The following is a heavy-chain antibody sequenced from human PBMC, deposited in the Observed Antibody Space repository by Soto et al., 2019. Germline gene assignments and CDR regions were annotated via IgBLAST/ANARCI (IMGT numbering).Heavy chain of an antibody. Sequence: EVQVLESGGGLVQPGGSLRLSCAGSGFTFSRYVTSWVRQAPGKGLEWVSAISGSGGSTYFADSVKGRFTISRDNSKNTLYLQMNRLRAEDTAVYYCAKVSGDQLLSTFDYWGQGTLVTVSS. J-gene: IGHJ4*02. V-gene: IGHV3-23*01. CDR3: AKVSGDQLLSTFDY. D-gene: IGHD2-2*01. CDR1: GFTFSRYV. CDR2: ISGSGGST.